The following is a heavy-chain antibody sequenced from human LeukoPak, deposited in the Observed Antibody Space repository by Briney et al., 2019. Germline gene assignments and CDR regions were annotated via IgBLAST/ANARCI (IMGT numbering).Heavy chain of an antibody. CDR2: IFYSGNT. Sequence: PSETLSLTCTVSGGSISSSSYYWRWSRKPPGKGLEWIGSIFYSGNTYYNASLKIRVTISVDTYNTHFSLKLSSVTSADTAVYYCARRSSGGGLSDYWGQGTLVTVSS. V-gene: IGHV4-39*02. CDR1: GGSISSSSYY. J-gene: IGHJ4*02. D-gene: IGHD6-19*01. CDR3: ARRSSGGGLSDY.